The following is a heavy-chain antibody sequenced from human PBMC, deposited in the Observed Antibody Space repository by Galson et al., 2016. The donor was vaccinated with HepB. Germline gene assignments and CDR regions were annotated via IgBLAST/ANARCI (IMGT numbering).Heavy chain of an antibody. J-gene: IGHJ6*02. Sequence: SLRLSCAASGFTFRTYDMHWVRQTKTKGLEWVSAIGTPGDTYYPDSVKGRFTISRENAKNSLYLQMNSLRAGDTAVCYCARGPYRRSSFYYGMDVWGQGTTVTVSS. CDR2: IGTPGDT. D-gene: IGHD3-10*01. V-gene: IGHV3-13*01. CDR3: ARGPYRRSSFYYGMDV. CDR1: GFTFRTYD.